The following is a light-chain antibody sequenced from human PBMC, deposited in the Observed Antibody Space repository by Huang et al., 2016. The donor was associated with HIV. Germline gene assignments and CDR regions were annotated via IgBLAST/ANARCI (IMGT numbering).Light chain of an antibody. CDR2: GAS. CDR1: QSISSN. Sequence: EIVMTQSPATLFVSPGERATLSCRASQSISSNLAWYQQKPGQAPRVLSYGASTRASGVPARFSGAGSGTEFTLTISSPQSEDLAVYYCQQYDQWPPGYTFGQGTKL. J-gene: IGKJ2*01. V-gene: IGKV3-15*01. CDR3: QQYDQWPPGYT.